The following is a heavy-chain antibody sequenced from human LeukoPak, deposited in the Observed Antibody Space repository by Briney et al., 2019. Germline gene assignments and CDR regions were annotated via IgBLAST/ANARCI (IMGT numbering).Heavy chain of an antibody. CDR2: ISGSGGST. CDR1: GFTFSSYA. V-gene: IGHV3-23*01. Sequence: GGSLRLSCAASGFTFSSYAMSWVRQAPGKGLEWVSAISGSGGSTYYADSVKGRFTIPRDNSKNTLYLRMNSLRAEDTAVYYCAKDRRVHYYDSSGYKSHWGQGTLVTVSS. CDR3: AKDRRVHYYDSSGYKSH. D-gene: IGHD3-22*01. J-gene: IGHJ4*02.